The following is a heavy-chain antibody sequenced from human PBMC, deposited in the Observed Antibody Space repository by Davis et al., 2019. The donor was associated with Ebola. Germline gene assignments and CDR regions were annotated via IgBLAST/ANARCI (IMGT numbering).Heavy chain of an antibody. J-gene: IGHJ4*02. CDR2: INAGNGNT. CDR3: ARGHYGSGSYYHY. V-gene: IGHV1-3*01. CDR1: GYTFTSYA. D-gene: IGHD3-10*01. Sequence: ASVKVSCKASGYTFTSYAMHWVRQAPGQRLEWMGWINAGNGNTKYSQKLQGRVTMTTDTSTSTAYMELRSLRSDDTAVYYCARGHYGSGSYYHYWGQGTLVTVSS.